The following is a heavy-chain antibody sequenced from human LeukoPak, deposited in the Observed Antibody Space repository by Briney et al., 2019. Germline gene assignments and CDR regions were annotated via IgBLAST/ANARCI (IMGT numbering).Heavy chain of an antibody. V-gene: IGHV3-48*01. Sequence: GGSLRLSCAASGFTFSSYSMNWVGQAPGKGLEWVSYISSSSSTIYYADSVKGRFTISRDNAKNSLYLQMNSLRAEDTAVYYCARAGYDYVWGSYRSPYYYYYMDVWGKGTTVTVSS. D-gene: IGHD3-16*02. J-gene: IGHJ6*03. CDR1: GFTFSSYS. CDR2: ISSSSSTI. CDR3: ARAGYDYVWGSYRSPYYYYYMDV.